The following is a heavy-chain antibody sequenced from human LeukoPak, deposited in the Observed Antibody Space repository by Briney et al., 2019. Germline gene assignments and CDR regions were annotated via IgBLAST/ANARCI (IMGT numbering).Heavy chain of an antibody. D-gene: IGHD2-15*01. CDR3: ARVWRLLLGGAFDI. V-gene: IGHV3-11*04. CDR2: INSKGDNI. CDR1: GFTFSDHF. J-gene: IGHJ3*02. Sequence: PGGSLRLSCVGSGFTFSDHFMSWIRQVPGKEPEWLSYINSKGDNILYRDSVKGRFTISRDNSKNTLYLQMNSLRAEDTAVYYCARVWRLLLGGAFDIWGQGTMVTVSS.